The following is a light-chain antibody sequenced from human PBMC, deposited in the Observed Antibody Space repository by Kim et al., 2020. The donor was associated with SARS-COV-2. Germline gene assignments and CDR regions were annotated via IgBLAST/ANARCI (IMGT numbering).Light chain of an antibody. CDR1: VLGDQY. CDR2: YDT. J-gene: IGLJ3*02. CDR3: QAWDSTTVV. V-gene: IGLV3-1*01. Sequence: VSPGPTASLSCSGDVLGDQYASWYQQKPGQPPVLVIYYDTKRPSGIPERFSGSNSGNTATLTISGTQAVDEADYYCQAWDSTTVVFGGGTQLTVL.